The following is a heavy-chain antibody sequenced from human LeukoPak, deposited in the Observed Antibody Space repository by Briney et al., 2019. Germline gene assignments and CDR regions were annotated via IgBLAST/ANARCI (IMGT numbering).Heavy chain of an antibody. D-gene: IGHD6-13*01. CDR3: ARDLRGSQEYYYYYGMDV. V-gene: IGHV4-59*12. Sequence: SETLSLTCTVSGGSISSYYWSWIRQPPGKGLEWIGYIYYSGSTNYNPSLKSRVTISVDTSKNQFSLKLSSVTAADTAVYYCARDLRGSQEYYYYYGMDVWGQGTTVTVSS. CDR2: IYYSGST. CDR1: GGSISSYY. J-gene: IGHJ6*02.